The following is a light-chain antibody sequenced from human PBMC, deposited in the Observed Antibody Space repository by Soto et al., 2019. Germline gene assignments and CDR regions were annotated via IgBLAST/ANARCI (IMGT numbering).Light chain of an antibody. CDR1: NIGSKN. J-gene: IGLJ2*01. Sequence: SYELTQPLSVSVALGQTARITCGGNNIGSKNVHWYQQKPGQAPVLVIYRDSNLPSWIPERFSGSNSGNTATLTISRAQAGDEADYYCQVWDSSLVVFGGGTKLTVL. CDR2: RDS. V-gene: IGLV3-9*01. CDR3: QVWDSSLVV.